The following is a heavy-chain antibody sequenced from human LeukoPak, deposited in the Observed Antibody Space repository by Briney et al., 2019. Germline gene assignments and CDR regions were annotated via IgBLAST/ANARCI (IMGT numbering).Heavy chain of an antibody. CDR2: IRYDGSNK. Sequence: PGGSLRLSCAASGFTFSSYGMHWVRQAPGKGLEWVAFIRYDGSNKYYADSVKGRFTISRDNSKNTLYLQMNSLRAEDTAVYYCAKDRIAAAGVYYFDYWGQGTLVTVSS. D-gene: IGHD6-13*01. J-gene: IGHJ4*02. CDR3: AKDRIAAAGVYYFDY. CDR1: GFTFSSYG. V-gene: IGHV3-30*02.